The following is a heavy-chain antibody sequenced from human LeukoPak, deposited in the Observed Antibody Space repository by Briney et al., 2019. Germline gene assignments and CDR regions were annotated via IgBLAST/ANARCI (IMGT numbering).Heavy chain of an antibody. CDR2: VYYGGTT. CDR3: ARRATTVTTGYYYYYMDV. D-gene: IGHD4-17*01. Sequence: SETLSLTCTVSGGSINSRSYYWGWISLPPGKGLEWIGSVYYGGTTYYNPPLKSRVTISEDTSKNQFSLKLSPVTAAVTAVYYCARRATTVTTGYYYYYMDVWGKGTTVTVSS. V-gene: IGHV4-39*01. J-gene: IGHJ6*03. CDR1: GGSINSRSYY.